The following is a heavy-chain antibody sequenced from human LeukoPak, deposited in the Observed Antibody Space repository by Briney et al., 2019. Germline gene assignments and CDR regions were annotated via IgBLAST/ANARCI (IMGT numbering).Heavy chain of an antibody. J-gene: IGHJ2*01. CDR2: IKSKNEGGTT. Sequence: GGSLRLSCAASGFIFSNAGMSWVRQAPGKGLEWIGHIKSKNEGGTTDYAAPVKGRFTVLRDDSKSTLYLQMNSLRAEDTAVYYCARDEVDHWGTLVYWYFDLWGRGTLVTVSS. CDR1: GFIFSNAG. CDR3: ARDEVDHWGTLVYWYFDL. V-gene: IGHV3-15*01. D-gene: IGHD7-27*01.